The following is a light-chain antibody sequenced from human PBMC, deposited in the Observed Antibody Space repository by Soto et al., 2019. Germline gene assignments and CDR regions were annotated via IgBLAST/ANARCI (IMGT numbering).Light chain of an antibody. Sequence: QPVLTQSPSASASLGASVKLTCTLSSGHSNYAIAWHQQQPEKGPRYLMKLNNDGSHTKGDGIPDRFSGSSSGAERYLTISSLQSEDEADYYCQTWDTGIHVVFGGGTRSPS. CDR1: SGHSNYA. CDR3: QTWDTGIHVV. J-gene: IGLJ2*01. CDR2: LNNDGSH. V-gene: IGLV4-69*01.